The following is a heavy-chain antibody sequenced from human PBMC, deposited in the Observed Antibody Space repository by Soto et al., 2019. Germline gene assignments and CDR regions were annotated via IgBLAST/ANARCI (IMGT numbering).Heavy chain of an antibody. CDR2: MNPNSGNT. CDR1: GYTFTSYV. V-gene: IGHV1-8*01. J-gene: IGHJ4*02. D-gene: IGHD6-19*01. Sequence: QVQLVQSGAEVKKPGASVKVSCRASGYTFTSYVINWVRKATGQGLEWMGWMNPNSGNTGYAQKFQGRVTMTRNTSISTAYMELSSLRSEDTAVYYCARERSSGWYVDYWGQGTLVTVSS. CDR3: ARERSSGWYVDY.